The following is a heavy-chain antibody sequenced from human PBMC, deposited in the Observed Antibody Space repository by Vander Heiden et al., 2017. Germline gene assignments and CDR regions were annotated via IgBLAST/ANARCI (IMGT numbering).Heavy chain of an antibody. Sequence: EVQLVESGGGLVQPGGSLKLSCAASGFTFSGSTMHCVRQASGKGRGWVGRIRSKANSYATAYAASVKGRFTISRDDSKNTAYLQMNSLKTEDTAVYYCTRRNSGPHADDYWGQGTLVTVSS. CDR1: GFTFSGST. D-gene: IGHD5-12*01. CDR3: TRRNSGPHADDY. J-gene: IGHJ4*02. V-gene: IGHV3-73*02. CDR2: IRSKANSYAT.